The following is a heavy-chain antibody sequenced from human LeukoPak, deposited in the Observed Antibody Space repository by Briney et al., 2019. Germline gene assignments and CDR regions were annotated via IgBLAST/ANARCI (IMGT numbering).Heavy chain of an antibody. V-gene: IGHV4-4*02. Sequence: SETLSLTCAVSGGSISSSNWWSWVRQPPGKGLEWIGEIYHSGSTNYNPSLKSRVTISVDTSKNQFSLKLSSVTAADTAVYYCARGGYCSSTSCSRFYGMDVWGQGTTVTVSS. CDR2: IYHSGST. CDR3: ARGGYCSSTSCSRFYGMDV. CDR1: GGSISSSNW. J-gene: IGHJ6*02. D-gene: IGHD2-2*01.